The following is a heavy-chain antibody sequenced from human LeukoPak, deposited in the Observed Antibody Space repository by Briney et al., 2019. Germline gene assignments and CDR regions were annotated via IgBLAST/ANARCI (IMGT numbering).Heavy chain of an antibody. D-gene: IGHD3-22*01. Sequence: SGGSLRLSCAASGFTFSSYWMNWVRQAPGKGLEWVSAISGSGGSTYYADSVKDRFTISRDNSKNTLYLQMNSLRAEDTAVYYCAKDRVIIRGSGYYYDAFDIWGQGTMVTVSS. CDR2: ISGSGGST. J-gene: IGHJ3*02. CDR3: AKDRVIIRGSGYYYDAFDI. CDR1: GFTFSSYW. V-gene: IGHV3-23*01.